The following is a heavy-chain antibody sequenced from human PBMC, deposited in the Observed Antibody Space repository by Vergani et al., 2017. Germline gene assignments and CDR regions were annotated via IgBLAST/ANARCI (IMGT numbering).Heavy chain of an antibody. J-gene: IGHJ2*01. V-gene: IGHV1-69*02. D-gene: IGHD5-18*01. CDR3: ARSDSYGYYWYFDL. Sequence: QVQLVQSGAEVKKPGSSVKVSCKASGGTFSSYTISWVRQAPGQGLEWMGRIIPILGIANYAQKFQGRVTITADKSTSTAYMELSSLRSEDPAVYYCARSDSYGYYWYFDLWGRGTLVTVSS. CDR1: GGTFSSYT. CDR2: IIPILGIA.